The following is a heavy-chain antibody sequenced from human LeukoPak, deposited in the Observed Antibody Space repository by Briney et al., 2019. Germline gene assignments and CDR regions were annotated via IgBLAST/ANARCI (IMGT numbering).Heavy chain of an antibody. D-gene: IGHD1-26*01. J-gene: IGHJ4*02. CDR1: EFTFSSYW. V-gene: IGHV3-7*01. Sequence: GGSLRLSCAASEFTFSSYWMSWVRQAPGKGLEWVANIKQDGSEKCYVDSVKGRFTISRDNAKNSLYLQMNSLRAEDTAVYYCARVLSGSYDNWGQGTLVTVSS. CDR3: ARVLSGSYDN. CDR2: IKQDGSEK.